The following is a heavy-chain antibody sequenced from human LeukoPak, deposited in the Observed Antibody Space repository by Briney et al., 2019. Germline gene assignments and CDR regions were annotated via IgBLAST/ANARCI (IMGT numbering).Heavy chain of an antibody. CDR3: ARYRTTGTTFDY. D-gene: IGHD4-17*01. CDR2: IDWDDDE. Sequence: SGPALVKPTETLTLTCTFSGFSLITSGMCVAWIRQPPGKALEWLARIDWDDDEFYSTSPQTRLTISKDTSKNQVVLAMTNMGPLDTATYFCARYRTTGTTFDYWGQGTLVTVSS. V-gene: IGHV2-70*17. CDR1: GFSLITSGMC. J-gene: IGHJ4*02.